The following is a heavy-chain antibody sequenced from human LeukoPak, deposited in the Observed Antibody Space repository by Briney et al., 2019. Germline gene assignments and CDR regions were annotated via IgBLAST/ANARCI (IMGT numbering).Heavy chain of an antibody. CDR2: ISAYKGNT. CDR3: ARDRDGVYSSSWTGDY. CDR1: GYTFSSYG. J-gene: IGHJ4*02. V-gene: IGHV1-18*04. Sequence: GASVKVSCKASGYTFSSYGISRVRQAPGQGLEWMGWISAYKGNTNYAQKLQGRVTMTTDTSTSTAYMELRSLRSDDTAVYYCARDRDGVYSSSWTGDYWGQGTLVTVSS. D-gene: IGHD6-13*01.